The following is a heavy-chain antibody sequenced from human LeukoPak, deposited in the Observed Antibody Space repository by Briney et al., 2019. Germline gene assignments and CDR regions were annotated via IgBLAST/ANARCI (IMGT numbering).Heavy chain of an antibody. CDR2: ISGSGCST. CDR1: GFTFYTYA. J-gene: IGHJ4*02. CDR3: AKGYYADYFFDY. V-gene: IGHV3-23*01. D-gene: IGHD4-17*01. Sequence: GGSLRLSCAASGFTFYTYAMTWVRQAPGKGLDWVSAISGSGCSTYYADSVKGRFTISRDNSKNTLYLQMNSLRAEDTAVYYCAKGYYADYFFDYWGQGTMVTVSS.